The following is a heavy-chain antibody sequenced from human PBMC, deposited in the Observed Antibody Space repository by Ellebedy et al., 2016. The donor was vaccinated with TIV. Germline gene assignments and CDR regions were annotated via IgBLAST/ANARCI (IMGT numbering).Heavy chain of an antibody. CDR1: GGSMSSYY. Sequence: SETLSLXCTVSGGSMSSYYWSWIRQPPGKGLEWIGYIYYSGSTNYNPSLKSRVTISVDTSKNQFSLKLNSVTAADTAVYYCARRIPVAGIFDYWGQGTLVTVSS. D-gene: IGHD6-19*01. V-gene: IGHV4-59*01. J-gene: IGHJ4*02. CDR3: ARRIPVAGIFDY. CDR2: IYYSGST.